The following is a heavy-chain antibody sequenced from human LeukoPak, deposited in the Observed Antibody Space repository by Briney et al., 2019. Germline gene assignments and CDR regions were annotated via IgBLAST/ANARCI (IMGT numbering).Heavy chain of an antibody. CDR3: AGNLYTRFGDC. J-gene: IGHJ4*02. D-gene: IGHD2-2*01. CDR1: GFTFSSYA. Sequence: PGGSLRLSCSASGFTFSSYAMHWVRQAPGKGLMWVSHINSDGSSTSYADSVKGRFTISRDNAQNTLYLQMNSLRAEDTAVYYCAGNLYTRFGDCWGQGALVTVSS. CDR2: INSDGSST. V-gene: IGHV3-74*01.